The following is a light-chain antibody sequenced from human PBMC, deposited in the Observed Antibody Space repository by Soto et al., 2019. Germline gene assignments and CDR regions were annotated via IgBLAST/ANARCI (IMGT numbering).Light chain of an antibody. CDR3: QVWDSSSDHREV. V-gene: IGLV3-21*02. CDR1: NIGSKS. J-gene: IGLJ1*01. CDR2: DDS. Sequence: SYVLTQPPSVSVAPGQTARITCGGSNIGSKSVHWYQQKPGQAPVLVVFDDSDRPSGIPERFSGSNSGNMATLTISRVEAGDEADYYCQVWDSSSDHREVFGTGTKLTVL.